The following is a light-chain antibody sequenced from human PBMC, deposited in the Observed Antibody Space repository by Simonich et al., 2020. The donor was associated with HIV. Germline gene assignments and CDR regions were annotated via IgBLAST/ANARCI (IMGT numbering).Light chain of an antibody. CDR3: MQALQTPLT. CDR2: WRS. Sequence: DIVMTQSPLSLPVTPGEPASISCRSSQSLLHSNGYKYLDWYLQKPGQSPQLLIYWRSNRASGVPDRFSGSGSGTDFTLKISRVEAEDVGVYDCMQALQTPLTFGGGTKVEIK. J-gene: IGKJ4*01. CDR1: QSLLHSNGYKY. V-gene: IGKV2-28*01.